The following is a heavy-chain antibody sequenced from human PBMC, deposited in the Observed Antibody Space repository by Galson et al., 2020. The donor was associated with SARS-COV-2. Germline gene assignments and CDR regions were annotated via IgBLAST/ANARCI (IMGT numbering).Heavy chain of an antibody. V-gene: IGHV3-11*01. J-gene: IGHJ4*02. D-gene: IGHD6-13*01. CDR1: GFTFSDYY. Sequence: AGGSLRLSCAASGFTFSDYYMTWIRRAPGKGLEWVSSISRGGHSIYYADSVKGRFTISRDNAKNSLYLQMDSLRADDTAVYYCARDQHGLDYWGQGALVTVSS. CDR2: ISRGGHSI. CDR3: ARDQHGLDY.